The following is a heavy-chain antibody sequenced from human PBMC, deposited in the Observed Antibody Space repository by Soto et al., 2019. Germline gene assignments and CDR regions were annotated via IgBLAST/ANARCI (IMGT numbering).Heavy chain of an antibody. V-gene: IGHV4-31*03. CDR2: IYYSGST. J-gene: IGHJ4*02. CDR1: GGSISSGGYY. CDR3: ARNSNSWIQLWSTFDY. D-gene: IGHD5-18*01. Sequence: SETLSLTCTVSGGSISSGGYYWSWIRQHPGKGLEWIGYIYYSGSTYYNPSLKSRVTISVDTSKNQFSLKLSSVTAADTAVYYCARNSNSWIQLWSTFDYWGQGTLVTVSS.